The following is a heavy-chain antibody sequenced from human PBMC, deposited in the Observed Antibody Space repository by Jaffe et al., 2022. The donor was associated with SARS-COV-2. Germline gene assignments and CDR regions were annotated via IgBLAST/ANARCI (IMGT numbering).Heavy chain of an antibody. CDR1: GGSISSGSYY. V-gene: IGHV4-61*02. CDR3: ARSELSAARSAYVLDY. D-gene: IGHD6-6*01. CDR2: IYTSGST. Sequence: QVQLQESGPGLVKPSQTLSLTCTVSGGSISSGSYYWSWIRQPAGKGLEWIGRIYTSGSTNYNPSLKSRVTISVDTSKNQFSLKLSSVTAADTAVYYCARSELSAARSAYVLDYWGQGTLVTVSS. J-gene: IGHJ4*02.